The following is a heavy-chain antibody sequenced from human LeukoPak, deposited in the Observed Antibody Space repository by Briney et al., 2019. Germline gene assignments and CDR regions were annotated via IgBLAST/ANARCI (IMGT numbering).Heavy chain of an antibody. D-gene: IGHD1-26*01. Sequence: ASVKVSCKVSGYTLTELSMHWVRQAPGKGLEGMGGFDPEDGETIYAQKFQGRVTMTEDTSTDTAYMELSSLRSEDTAVYYCATAPGGGSYVIDYWGQGTLVTVSS. CDR3: ATAPGGGSYVIDY. J-gene: IGHJ4*02. CDR1: GYTLTELS. CDR2: FDPEDGET. V-gene: IGHV1-24*01.